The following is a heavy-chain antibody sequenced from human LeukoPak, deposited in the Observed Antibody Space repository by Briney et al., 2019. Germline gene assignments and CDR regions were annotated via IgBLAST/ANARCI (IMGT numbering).Heavy chain of an antibody. Sequence: GESLKISCKGSGYSFTSYWIGWVRQMPGKGLEWMGIIYPGDSDTRYSPSFQGQVTISADKFISTAYLQWSSLKASDTAMYYCARRAGSYYDYYGMDVWGQGTTVTVSS. V-gene: IGHV5-51*01. CDR1: GYSFTSYW. CDR3: ARRAGSYYDYYGMDV. J-gene: IGHJ6*02. CDR2: IYPGDSDT. D-gene: IGHD1-26*01.